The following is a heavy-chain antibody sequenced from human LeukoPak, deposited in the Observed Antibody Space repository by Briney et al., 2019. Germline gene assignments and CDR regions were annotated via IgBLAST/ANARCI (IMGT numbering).Heavy chain of an antibody. D-gene: IGHD6-13*01. CDR1: GYTFTSYY. CDR3: ARGRRSLYERLVLNY. J-gene: IGHJ4*02. Sequence: ASVKVSCKASGYTFTSYYMHWVRQAPGQGLEWMGIINPSGGSTSYAQKFQGRVTMTRDTSTNTVYMELSSLRSEDTAVYYCARGRRSLYERLVLNYWGQGTLVTVSS. CDR2: INPSGGST. V-gene: IGHV1-46*01.